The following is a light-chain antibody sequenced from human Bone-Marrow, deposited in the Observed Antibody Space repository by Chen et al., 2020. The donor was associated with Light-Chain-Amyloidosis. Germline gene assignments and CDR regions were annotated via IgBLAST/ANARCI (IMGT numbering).Light chain of an antibody. J-gene: IGKJ2*01. CDR2: KVS. CDR3: MHGSYWPPRYT. V-gene: IGKV2-30*01. CDR1: QSLVYTDGNTY. Sequence: DALLTQSPLSLPVTLGQPASFSCQSNQSLVYTDGNTYLNWFQQRPGQSPRRLIYKVSNRDSAVPDRFIGSGSGTAFTLTINRVEAEDVGLYYCMHGSYWPPRYTFGQGTKLEI.